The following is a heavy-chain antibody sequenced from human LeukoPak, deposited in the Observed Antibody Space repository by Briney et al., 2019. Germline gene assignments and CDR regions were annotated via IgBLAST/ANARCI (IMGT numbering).Heavy chain of an antibody. D-gene: IGHD3-16*02. J-gene: IGHJ4*02. V-gene: IGHV3-23*01. CDR2: ISGSGGST. Sequence: PGGSLRLSCAASGFTFSNSAMSWVRQAPGKGLEWVSAISGSGGSTYYADSVKGRFTISRDNSKNTLYLQMNSLRAEDTAVYYCAKGNDYVWGSYRQYFDYWGQGTLVTVSS. CDR3: AKGNDYVWGSYRQYFDY. CDR1: GFTFSNSA.